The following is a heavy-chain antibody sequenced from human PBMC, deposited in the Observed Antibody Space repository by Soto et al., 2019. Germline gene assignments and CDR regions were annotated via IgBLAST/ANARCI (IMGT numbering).Heavy chain of an antibody. CDR2: ISYDGSNK. D-gene: IGHD4-17*01. V-gene: IGHV3-30*18. CDR3: AKVFPHGDLKYPLWFDP. Sequence: PVGSLRLSCAASGFTFSSYGMHWVRQAPGKGLEWVAVISYDGSNKYYADSVKGRFTISRDNSKNTLYLQMNSLRAEDTAVYYCAKVFPHGDLKYPLWFDPWGQGTLVTVSS. J-gene: IGHJ5*02. CDR1: GFTFSSYG.